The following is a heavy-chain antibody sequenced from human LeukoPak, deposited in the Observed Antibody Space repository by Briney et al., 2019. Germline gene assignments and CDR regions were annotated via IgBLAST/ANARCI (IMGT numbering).Heavy chain of an antibody. D-gene: IGHD2-2*01. J-gene: IGHJ4*02. CDR1: GYTFTSYG. CDR2: ISAYNGNT. Sequence: ASVKVSCKASGYTFTSYGISWVRQAPGQGLEWMGWISAYNGNTNYAQKLQGRVTMTTDTSTSTAYMELRSLRSEDTAVYYCARGRCLGSTNCYFFDYWGQGTLVTVSS. CDR3: ARGRCLGSTNCYFFDY. V-gene: IGHV1-18*01.